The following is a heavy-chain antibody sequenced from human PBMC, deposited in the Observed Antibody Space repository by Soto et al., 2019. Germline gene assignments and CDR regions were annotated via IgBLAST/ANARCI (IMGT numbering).Heavy chain of an antibody. CDR2: VSGNGGST. V-gene: IGHV3-23*01. CDR3: AKQRYTNYFDS. J-gene: IGHJ4*02. Sequence: PGGSLRLSCAASGFTFRSYAMNWVRQAPGKGLEWVSVVSGNGGSTYYADSVKGRFTISRDNSKDTLYLQMNSLRAEDTALYYCAKQRYTNYFDSWGQGTLVTVSS. D-gene: IGHD1-1*01. CDR1: GFTFRSYA.